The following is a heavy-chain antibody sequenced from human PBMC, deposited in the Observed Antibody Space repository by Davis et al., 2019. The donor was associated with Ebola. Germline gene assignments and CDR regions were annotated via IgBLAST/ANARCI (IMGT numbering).Heavy chain of an antibody. Sequence: SETLSLTCAVSGDSISSSNWWSCVRQPPGKGLEWIGEIFHGGTTNYNPSLKSRVIMSVDKSKNQFSLKLTSVTAADTAVYYCARDAFPGDYIRWFDSWGQGTQVTVSS. CDR2: IFHGGTT. CDR3: ARDAFPGDYIRWFDS. V-gene: IGHV4-4*02. J-gene: IGHJ5*01. CDR1: GDSISSSNW. D-gene: IGHD4-17*01.